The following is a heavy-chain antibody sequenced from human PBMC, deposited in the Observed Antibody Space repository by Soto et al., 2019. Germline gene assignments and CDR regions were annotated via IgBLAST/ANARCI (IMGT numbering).Heavy chain of an antibody. CDR3: AKGHIESYYYFDY. V-gene: IGHV3-23*01. Sequence: EVQLLESGGGLVQPGGSLRLSCAASGFTFSNYAMNWVRQAPGKGLDWVSSIRGGDDNTYYADSVKGRFTISRDNSKNTLYLQMNSLRAEDTAVYYCAKGHIESYYYFDYWGQGTLVTVSS. J-gene: IGHJ4*02. CDR2: IRGGDDNT. D-gene: IGHD1-26*01. CDR1: GFTFSNYA.